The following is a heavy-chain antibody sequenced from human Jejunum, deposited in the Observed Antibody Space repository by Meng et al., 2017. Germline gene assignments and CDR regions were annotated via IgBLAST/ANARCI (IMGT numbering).Heavy chain of an antibody. CDR2: IYHSGTT. CDR1: GDSISSIYW. J-gene: IGHJ1*01. D-gene: IGHD2-8*01. Sequence: QRQQPLPVRVTALWTLSPACAVSGDSISSIYWWSLVAQSPGKGLEWIGEIYHSGTTNYNPSLKSRVTLSVDKSKNQFSLNLSSVTAADTAVYFCARDFEALNGVWGQGTLVTVSS. V-gene: IGHV4-4*02. CDR3: ARDFEALNGV.